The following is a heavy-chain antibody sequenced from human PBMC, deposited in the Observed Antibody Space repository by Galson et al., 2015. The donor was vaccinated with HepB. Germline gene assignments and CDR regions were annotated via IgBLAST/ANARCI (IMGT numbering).Heavy chain of an antibody. CDR3: GVRDGYNSAFDY. J-gene: IGHJ4*02. V-gene: IGHV4-39*01. CDR1: GGFISSTSYY. CDR2: VYYTGST. D-gene: IGHD5-24*01. Sequence: SETLSLTCTVSGGFISSTSYYWGWIRQPPGKGLEWVGSVYYTGSTYYSSSLKRRITISVDTSKNQFSLKVKSVAAADTAVYYCGVRDGYNSAFDYWGQGTLVTVSS.